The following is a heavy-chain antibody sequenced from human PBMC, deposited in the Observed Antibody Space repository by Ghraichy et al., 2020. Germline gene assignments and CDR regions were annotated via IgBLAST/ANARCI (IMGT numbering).Heavy chain of an antibody. CDR2: IYSGGST. CDR1: GFTVSSNY. J-gene: IGHJ4*02. V-gene: IGHV3-66*01. CDR3: ASRYYSSGSYNDY. D-gene: IGHD3-10*01. Sequence: GGSLRLSCAASGFTVSSNYMSWVRQAPGKGLEWVSVIYSGGSTYYADSVKGRFTISRDNSKNTLYLQMNSLRAEDTAVYYCASRYYSSGSYNDYWGQGTLVTVSS.